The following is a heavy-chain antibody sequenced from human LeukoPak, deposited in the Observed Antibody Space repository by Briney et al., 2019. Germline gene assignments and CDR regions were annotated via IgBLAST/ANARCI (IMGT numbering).Heavy chain of an antibody. CDR3: AGGLIFGVVNNWFDP. J-gene: IGHJ5*02. CDR2: IYYIGST. Sequence: PSETLSLTCTVSGGSISSSSYYWCWIRQPPGKGLEWIGSIYYIGSTYYNPSLKSRVTISVDTSKNQFSLKLSSVTAADTAVYYCAGGLIFGVVNNWFDPWGQGTLVTVSS. CDR1: GGSISSSSYY. V-gene: IGHV4-39*07. D-gene: IGHD3-3*01.